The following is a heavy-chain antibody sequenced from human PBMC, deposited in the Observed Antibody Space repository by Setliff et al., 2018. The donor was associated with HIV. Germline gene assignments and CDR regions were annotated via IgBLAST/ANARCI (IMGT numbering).Heavy chain of an antibody. CDR1: GGSISNSDFY. Sequence: SETLSLTCTVSGGSISNSDFYWGWIRQPPGKGLEWIGTIYYSGTTYYNPSLQSRVTISLDTSNNQFSLELSSVTAADTAVYYCARGRRSSGWYVYHWGQGTLVTVS. V-gene: IGHV4-39*07. D-gene: IGHD6-19*01. J-gene: IGHJ4*02. CDR3: ARGRRSSGWYVYH. CDR2: IYYSGTT.